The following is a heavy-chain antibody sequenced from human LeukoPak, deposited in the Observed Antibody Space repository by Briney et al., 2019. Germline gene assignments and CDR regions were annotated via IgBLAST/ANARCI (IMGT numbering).Heavy chain of an antibody. Sequence: GGSLRLSCAASGFTFNSYAMSWVRQAPGKGLEWVSAISGSGGSTYYADSVKGRLTISRDNSKNTLYLQMNSLRAEDTAVYYCAKDGSGGVFGMDVWGQGTTVTVSS. J-gene: IGHJ6*02. CDR3: AKDGSGGVFGMDV. CDR2: ISGSGGST. CDR1: GFTFNSYA. D-gene: IGHD2-15*01. V-gene: IGHV3-23*01.